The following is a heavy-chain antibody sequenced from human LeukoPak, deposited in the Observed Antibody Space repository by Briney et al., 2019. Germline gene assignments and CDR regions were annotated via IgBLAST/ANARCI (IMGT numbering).Heavy chain of an antibody. CDR2: INPNSGGT. Sequence: GASVKVSCKASGYIFTGYYLHWVRQAPGQGLEWMGWINPNSGGTNYAQKFQGRVTMTRDMSTSTVYMELSSLRSEDTAVHYCARDYDFWSGSHRPVDYYYMDVWGKGTTVTVSS. CDR1: GYIFTGYY. D-gene: IGHD3-3*01. J-gene: IGHJ6*03. V-gene: IGHV1-2*02. CDR3: ARDYDFWSGSHRPVDYYYMDV.